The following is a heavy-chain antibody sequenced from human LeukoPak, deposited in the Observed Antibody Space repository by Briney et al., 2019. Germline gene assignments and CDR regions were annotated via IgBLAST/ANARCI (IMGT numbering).Heavy chain of an antibody. Sequence: ASVKVSCKASGYTFTSYYMHWVRQAPGHGLEWMGIINPSAGSTSYSQNFQGRVTMTRDTSTSTVYMELSSLRSEDTAVYYCARGQSRYFDWYLGFFDYWGQGTLVTVSS. D-gene: IGHD3-9*01. V-gene: IGHV1-46*01. J-gene: IGHJ4*02. CDR3: ARGQSRYFDWYLGFFDY. CDR1: GYTFTSYY. CDR2: INPSAGST.